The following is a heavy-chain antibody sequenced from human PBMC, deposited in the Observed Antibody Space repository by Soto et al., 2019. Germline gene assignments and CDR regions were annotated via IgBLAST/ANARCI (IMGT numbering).Heavy chain of an antibody. CDR2: IFSNDEK. CDR3: ARILRSSGGVNYLDL. CDR1: GFSLSNGGGG. D-gene: IGHD6-19*01. V-gene: IGHV2-26*02. Sequence: VTLKESGPVLVKPTETLTLTCTVSGFSLSNGGGGVSWIRQPPGKALECLAHIFSNDEKSYSTSLKSRLTISKGTSASKVVPIMTNMDPVDTATYYCARILRSSGGVNYLDLWGRGTLVTVSS. J-gene: IGHJ2*01.